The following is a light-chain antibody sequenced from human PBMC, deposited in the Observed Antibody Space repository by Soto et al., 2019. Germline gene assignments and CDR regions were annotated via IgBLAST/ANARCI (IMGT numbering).Light chain of an antibody. CDR2: TND. CDR1: TANIGTNT. CDR3: ATWDDSVYV. Sequence: QSALTQPPSASGTPGQRVTISCSGGTANIGTNTVNWFQHLPGSAPKLLIYTNDQRPSGVPDRFSGSRSGTSASLAISGLQSEDEADYYCATWDDSVYVFGTGTKVTVL. V-gene: IGLV1-44*01. J-gene: IGLJ1*01.